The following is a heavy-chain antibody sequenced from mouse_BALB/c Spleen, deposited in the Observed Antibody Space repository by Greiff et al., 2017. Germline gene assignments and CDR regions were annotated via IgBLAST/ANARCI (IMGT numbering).Heavy chain of an antibody. CDR1: GYTFTSYW. J-gene: IGHJ4*01. CDR3: TNMITTSYYYAMDY. D-gene: IGHD2-4*01. Sequence: LQQSGSELVRPGASVKLSCKASGYTFTSYWMHWVKQRPGQGLEWIGNIYPGSGSTNYDEKFKSKATLTVDTSSSTAYMQLSSLTSEDSAVYYCTNMITTSYYYAMDYWGQGTSVTVSS. V-gene: IGHV1S22*01. CDR2: IYPGSGST.